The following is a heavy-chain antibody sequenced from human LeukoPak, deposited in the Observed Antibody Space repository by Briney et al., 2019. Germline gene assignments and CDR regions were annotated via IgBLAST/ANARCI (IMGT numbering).Heavy chain of an antibody. D-gene: IGHD3-9*01. Sequence: GGSQRLSCAASGFTFSSYSVNWVRQAPGKGLEWVSSISTSSSYIYYADSVKGRFTISRDNAKHSLYLQMNSLTAEDTAVYYCERSRADWLSHWGEGTLVTVSS. V-gene: IGHV3-21*01. CDR2: ISTSSSYI. CDR1: GFTFSSYS. CDR3: ERSRADWLSH. J-gene: IGHJ4*02.